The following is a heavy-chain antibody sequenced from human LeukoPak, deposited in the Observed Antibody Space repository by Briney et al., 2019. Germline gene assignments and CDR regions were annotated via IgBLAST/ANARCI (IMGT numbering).Heavy chain of an antibody. J-gene: IGHJ6*03. Sequence: PSETLSLTGTVSGGSISSYDWIWIGQPPGEGVEWVGYIYSSGSTNYNPSLKSRITISVDTSKNQFSLKLSSVTAADTTVYYCARHKGLRFHTDVWGKGTTLSVSS. D-gene: IGHD3-3*01. CDR2: IYSSGST. V-gene: IGHV4-4*09. CDR1: GGSISSYD. CDR3: ARHKGLRFHTDV.